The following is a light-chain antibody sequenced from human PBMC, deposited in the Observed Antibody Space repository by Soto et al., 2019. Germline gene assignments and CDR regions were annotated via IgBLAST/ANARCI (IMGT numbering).Light chain of an antibody. CDR2: AAS. CDR3: QQSYSVPHT. CDR1: QNIFSY. Sequence: DIPMTQSPSSLSASVGDRVTITCRASQNIFSYLSWYQHKPGKAPKLLIYAASSLQSGVLSRFSGSGSGTDFALTISSLQPEDFATFYCQQSYSVPHTFGQGTKVEI. J-gene: IGKJ2*01. V-gene: IGKV1-39*01.